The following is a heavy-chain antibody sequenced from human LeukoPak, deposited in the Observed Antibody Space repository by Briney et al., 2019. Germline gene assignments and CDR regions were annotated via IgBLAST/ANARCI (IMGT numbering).Heavy chain of an antibody. Sequence: SETLSLTCAVYGGSFSGYYWSWIRQPPGKGLEWTGEINHSGSTNYNPSLKSRVTISLDTSKNQFSLKLSSVTAADTAVYYCARPSGMGPAFDIWGQGTMVTVSS. CDR3: ARPSGMGPAFDI. D-gene: IGHD1-1*01. CDR2: INHSGST. CDR1: GGSFSGYY. V-gene: IGHV4-34*01. J-gene: IGHJ3*02.